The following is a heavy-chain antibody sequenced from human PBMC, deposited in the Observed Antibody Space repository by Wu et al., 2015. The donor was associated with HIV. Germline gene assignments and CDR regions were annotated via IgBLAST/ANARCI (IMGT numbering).Heavy chain of an antibody. CDR1: GYTFTSYG. V-gene: IGHV1-18*01. CDR3: ARVPPVTTSLYYYYYGMDV. J-gene: IGHJ6*02. CDR2: ISAYNGNT. Sequence: QVQLVQSGAEVKKPGASVKVSCKASGYTFTSYGISWVRQAPGQGLEWMGWISAYNGNTNYAQKLQGRVTMTTDTSTSTAYMELRSLRSDDTAVYYCARVPPVTTSLYYYYYGMDVWGQGTTVTVSS. D-gene: IGHD4-17*01.